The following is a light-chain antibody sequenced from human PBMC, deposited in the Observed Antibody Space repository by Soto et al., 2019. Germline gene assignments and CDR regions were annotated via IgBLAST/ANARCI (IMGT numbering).Light chain of an antibody. Sequence: QSVLTQPASVSGSPGQSITISCSGTRSDIGSYNYVAWYQQFPGKTPKILIYGVSNRPSGVSSRFSGSKSGNTASLTISGLQAEDEADYYCISYTFTSTLYVFGTGTKVTVL. J-gene: IGLJ1*01. CDR1: RSDIGSYNY. V-gene: IGLV2-14*01. CDR2: GVS. CDR3: ISYTFTSTLYV.